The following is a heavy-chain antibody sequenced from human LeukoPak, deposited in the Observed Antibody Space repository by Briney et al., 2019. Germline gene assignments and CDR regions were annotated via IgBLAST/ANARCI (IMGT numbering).Heavy chain of an antibody. Sequence: SETLSLTCTVSGGSISSYYWSWIRQPPGKGLEWIGYIYYSGSTYYNPSLKSRVTISVDTSKNQFSLKLSSVTAADTAVYYCARSYYYDSSSDAFDIWGQGTMVTVSS. J-gene: IGHJ3*02. CDR2: IYYSGST. D-gene: IGHD3-22*01. CDR1: GGSISSYY. V-gene: IGHV4-59*06. CDR3: ARSYYYDSSSDAFDI.